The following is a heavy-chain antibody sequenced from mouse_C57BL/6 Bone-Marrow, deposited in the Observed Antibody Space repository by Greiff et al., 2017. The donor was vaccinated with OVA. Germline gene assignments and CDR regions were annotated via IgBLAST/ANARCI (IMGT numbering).Heavy chain of an antibody. Sequence: QVQLQQSGAELVRPGTSVKVSCKASGYAFTNYLIEWVKQRPGQGLEWIGVINPGSGGTNYNEKFKGKATLTADKSSSTAYMQLSSLTSEDSAVYFCARWDDGYYDYAMDYWGQGTSVTVSS. CDR2: INPGSGGT. V-gene: IGHV1-54*01. CDR3: ARWDDGYYDYAMDY. D-gene: IGHD2-3*01. J-gene: IGHJ4*01. CDR1: GYAFTNYL.